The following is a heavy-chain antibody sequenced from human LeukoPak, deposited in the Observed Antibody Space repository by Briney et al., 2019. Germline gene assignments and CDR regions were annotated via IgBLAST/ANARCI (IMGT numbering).Heavy chain of an antibody. D-gene: IGHD3-10*01. V-gene: IGHV3-74*01. J-gene: IGHJ4*02. CDR3: ARGTGFGELSDY. Sequence: HLGGSLRLSCAASGFILNSFWMHWVRQAPGKGLVWVSRINSDGSSTSYADSVKGRFTISRDNAKNTLYLQMNSLRGEDTAVYYCARGTGFGELSDYWGQGTLVTVSS. CDR1: GFILNSFW. CDR2: INSDGSST.